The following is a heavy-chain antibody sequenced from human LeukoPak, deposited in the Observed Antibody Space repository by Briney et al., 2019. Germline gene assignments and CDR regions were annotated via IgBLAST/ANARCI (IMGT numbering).Heavy chain of an antibody. Sequence: GGSLRLSCAASGFTFSSYSMNWVRQAPGKGLEWVSSISSSSSYKYYADSVKGRFTISRDNAKNSLYLQMNSLRAEDTAVYYCARQAGRGFDYWGQGTLVTVSS. CDR1: GFTFSSYS. CDR3: ARQAGRGFDY. J-gene: IGHJ4*02. CDR2: ISSSSSYK. V-gene: IGHV3-21*01. D-gene: IGHD3-10*01.